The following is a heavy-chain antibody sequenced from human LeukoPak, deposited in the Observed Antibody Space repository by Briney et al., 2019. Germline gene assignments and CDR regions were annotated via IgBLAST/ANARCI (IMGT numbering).Heavy chain of an antibody. Sequence: KPSETLSLTCAVYGGSFSGYNWSWIHQTPGKRLQWIGEINHRGSTNYKPSLKRRVTISVDTSKNPFSLKLSSLTAADTAVYYSERHRYRRPSPYDYWRQGTLVTVSS. J-gene: IGHJ4*02. D-gene: IGHD6-6*01. V-gene: IGHV4-34*01. CDR1: GGSFSGYN. CDR2: INHRGST. CDR3: ERHRYRRPSPYDY.